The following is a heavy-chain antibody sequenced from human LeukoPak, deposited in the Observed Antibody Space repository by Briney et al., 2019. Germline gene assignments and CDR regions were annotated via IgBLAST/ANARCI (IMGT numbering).Heavy chain of an antibody. D-gene: IGHD4-23*01. Sequence: GGSLRLSCGASGFTFSIYGMHWVRQAPGKGPEWVAVIWFDGSNKYYADSVKGRFTISRDNSKNTLYLQMNSLRAVDTAVYYCANTMTTVVLDAFDIWGQGTMVTVSS. CDR3: ANTMTTVVLDAFDI. CDR1: GFTFSIYG. V-gene: IGHV3-33*06. CDR2: IWFDGSNK. J-gene: IGHJ3*02.